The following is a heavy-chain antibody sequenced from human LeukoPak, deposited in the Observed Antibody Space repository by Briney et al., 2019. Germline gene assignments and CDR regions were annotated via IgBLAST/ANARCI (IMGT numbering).Heavy chain of an antibody. CDR3: ARVPPDHYDSSGYPLDY. D-gene: IGHD3-22*01. V-gene: IGHV3-30*04. CDR1: GFTFSSYA. J-gene: IGHJ4*02. CDR2: ISYDGSNK. Sequence: GGSLRLSCAASGFTFSSYAMHWVRQAPGKGLEWVAVISYDGSNKYYADSVKGRFTISRDNSKNTLYLQMNSLRAEDTAVHYCARVPPDHYDSSGYPLDYWGQGTLVTVSS.